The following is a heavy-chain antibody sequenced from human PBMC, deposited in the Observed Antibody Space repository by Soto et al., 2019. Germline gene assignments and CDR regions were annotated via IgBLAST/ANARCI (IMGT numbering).Heavy chain of an antibody. Sequence: GESLKISCKGSGYNFAGYWIAWVRQMPGKGLELMGIIYPSDSDTRYRPSFQGQVTISADKSISSAYLQWSSLRASDTAMYYCAGGGVSTRTFDCWGQGTPVTVSS. CDR2: IYPSDSDT. CDR3: AGGGVSTRTFDC. V-gene: IGHV5-51*01. J-gene: IGHJ4*02. D-gene: IGHD3-3*01. CDR1: GYNFAGYW.